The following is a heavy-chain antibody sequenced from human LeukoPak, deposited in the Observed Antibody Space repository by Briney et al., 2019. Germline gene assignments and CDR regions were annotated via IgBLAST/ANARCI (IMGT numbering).Heavy chain of an antibody. CDR3: ARDLRYCSSTSCRSNDYYGMDV. D-gene: IGHD2-2*01. CDR2: ISSSGSTI. CDR1: GGSFSGYY. V-gene: IGHV3-11*01. Sequence: LSLTCAVYGGSFSGYYWSWIRQAPGKGLEWVSYISSSGSTIYYADSVKGRFTISRDNAKSSLYLQMNSLRAEDTAVYYCARDLRYCSSTSCRSNDYYGMDVWGQGTTVTVSS. J-gene: IGHJ6*02.